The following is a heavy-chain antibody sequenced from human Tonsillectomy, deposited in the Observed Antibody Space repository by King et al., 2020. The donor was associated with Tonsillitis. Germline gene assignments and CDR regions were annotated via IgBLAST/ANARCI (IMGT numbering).Heavy chain of an antibody. CDR1: GDSISGSPYY. J-gene: IGHJ5*02. V-gene: IGHV4-39*07. CDR3: ARQKDPNHYSTNGYSIFFDP. CDR2: IFYSGRT. Sequence: QLQESGPGLVKPSETLSLTCTVSGDSISGSPYYWGWIRQPPGKGLEWIGSIFYSGRTHYNPSLQSRVTMSVDTSKNQFSLRLSSVTAADTAVYYCARQKDPNHYSTNGYSIFFDPWGQGTLVIVSS. D-gene: IGHD2-8*01.